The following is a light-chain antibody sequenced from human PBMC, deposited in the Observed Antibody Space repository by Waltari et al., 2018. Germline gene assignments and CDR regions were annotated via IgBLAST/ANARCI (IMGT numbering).Light chain of an antibody. Sequence: VVMTQSPLSLAVTLGQPASISCWSSQSLVQSDGNTFLNWFHQRPGQSPRRLIYKVSNRESGVPDRFSGSGSGTYFTLKISRVEAEDVGIYYCLQSSQWPYAFGQGTKLEIK. CDR2: KVS. J-gene: IGKJ2*01. CDR3: LQSSQWPYA. V-gene: IGKV2-30*02. CDR1: QSLVQSDGNTF.